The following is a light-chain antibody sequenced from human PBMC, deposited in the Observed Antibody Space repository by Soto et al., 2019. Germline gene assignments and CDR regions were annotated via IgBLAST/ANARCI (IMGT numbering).Light chain of an antibody. Sequence: QSVLTQPASVSGPPGQSITISCTGTSSDVGGYNYVSWYQQHPGKAPKLMIYEVSNQPSGVSNRFSGSKSGNTASLTISGLQAEDEADYYCNSFTSSSTFVFGTGTKVTVL. CDR2: EVS. CDR3: NSFTSSSTFV. V-gene: IGLV2-14*01. J-gene: IGLJ1*01. CDR1: SSDVGGYNY.